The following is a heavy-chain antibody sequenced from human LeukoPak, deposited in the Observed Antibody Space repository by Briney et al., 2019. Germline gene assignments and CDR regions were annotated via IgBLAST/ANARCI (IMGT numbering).Heavy chain of an antibody. CDR1: GFTFSSYA. J-gene: IGHJ6*02. CDR2: ISGSGGST. Sequence: GGSLRLSCAASGFTFSSYAMSWVRQAPGKGLEWVSAISGSGGSTYYADSVKGRFTISRDNSKNTLYLQMNSLRAEDTAVYYCAKDRGVTMVRGVIISSYYGMDDWGQGTTVTVSS. D-gene: IGHD3-10*01. V-gene: IGHV3-23*01. CDR3: AKDRGVTMVRGVIISSYYGMDD.